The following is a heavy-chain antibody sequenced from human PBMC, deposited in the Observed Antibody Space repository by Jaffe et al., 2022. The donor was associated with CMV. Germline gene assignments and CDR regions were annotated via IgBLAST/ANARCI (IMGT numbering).Heavy chain of an antibody. V-gene: IGHV1-18*04. CDR3: ARDTWSLDYYYYMDV. CDR1: GYTFTNYG. CDR2: ISAYDDNT. D-gene: IGHD3-3*01. Sequence: QVQLVQSGAEVKKPGASVKVSCKASGYTFTNYGISWVRQAPGQGLEWMGWISAYDDNTNYAQKLQGRVTLTTDTSTSTAYMELRSLRSDDTAVYYCARDTWSLDYYYYMDVWGKGTTVTVSS. J-gene: IGHJ6*03.